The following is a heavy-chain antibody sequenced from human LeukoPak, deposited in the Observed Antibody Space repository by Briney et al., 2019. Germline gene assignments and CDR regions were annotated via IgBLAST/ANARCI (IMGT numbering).Heavy chain of an antibody. Sequence: SETLSLTCTVSGGSISSGGYSWSWIRQHPGKGLEWIGYIYYSGSTYYNPSLKSRVTISVDTSKNQFSLKLSSVTAADTAVYYCARSSTVTSHGMDVWGQGTMVTVSS. CDR2: IYYSGST. J-gene: IGHJ6*02. CDR1: GGSISSGGYS. CDR3: ARSSTVTSHGMDV. D-gene: IGHD4-11*01. V-gene: IGHV4-31*03.